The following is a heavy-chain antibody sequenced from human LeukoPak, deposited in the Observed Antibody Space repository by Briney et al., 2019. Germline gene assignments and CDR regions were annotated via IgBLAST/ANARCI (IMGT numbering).Heavy chain of an antibody. Sequence: NASETLSLTCAVSGGSISSGGYSWSWIRQPPGKGLEWIGYIYHSGSTYYNPSLKSRVTISVDRSKNQFSLKLSSVTAADTAVYYCARVTHDYGDYGWFDPWGQGTLVTVSS. CDR2: IYHSGST. V-gene: IGHV4-30-2*01. CDR3: ARVTHDYGDYGWFDP. J-gene: IGHJ5*02. D-gene: IGHD4-17*01. CDR1: GGSISSGGYS.